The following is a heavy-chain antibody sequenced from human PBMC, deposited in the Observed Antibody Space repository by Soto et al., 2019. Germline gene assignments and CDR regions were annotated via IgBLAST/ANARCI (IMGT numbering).Heavy chain of an antibody. V-gene: IGHV1-46*03. CDR2: INPFDGSR. D-gene: IGHD3-10*01. CDR3: SRVDPGETSPFDH. Sequence: ASVKVSCEASGYSFTSYYIHWVRQAPGQGLEWMGWINPFDGSRMFAQSFQGRVTMTRDTSTSTVYMEVSSPRSEDTAVYYCSRVDPGETSPFDHWGQGTLVTVSS. CDR1: GYSFTSYY. J-gene: IGHJ4*02.